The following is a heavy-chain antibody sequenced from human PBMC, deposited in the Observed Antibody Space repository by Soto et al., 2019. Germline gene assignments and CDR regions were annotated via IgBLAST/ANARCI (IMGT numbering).Heavy chain of an antibody. Sequence: KPSETLSLTCAVYGGSFSGYYWSWIRQPPGKGLEWIGEINHSGSTNYNPSLKSRVTISVDTSKNQFSLKLSSVTAADTAVYYCARGEHVLRFLEWLSPDYYYYGMDVWGQGTTVTVSS. CDR2: INHSGST. CDR1: GGSFSGYY. V-gene: IGHV4-34*01. J-gene: IGHJ6*02. D-gene: IGHD3-3*01. CDR3: ARGEHVLRFLEWLSPDYYYYGMDV.